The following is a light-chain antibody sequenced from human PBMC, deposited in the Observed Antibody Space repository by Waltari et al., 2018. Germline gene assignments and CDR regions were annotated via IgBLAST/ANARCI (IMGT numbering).Light chain of an antibody. CDR2: ASS. Sequence: DIQMTQSPSSLSASVGDSVVITCRSNQTIRSFLKLYQHKAVQAPKLLIYASSSFPSGVPSRFSVSRSGTDFTLTISSLQPEDFATYYCQQSYITPQTFGQGTKVEIK. J-gene: IGKJ1*01. V-gene: IGKV1-39*01. CDR3: QQSYITPQT. CDR1: QTIRSF.